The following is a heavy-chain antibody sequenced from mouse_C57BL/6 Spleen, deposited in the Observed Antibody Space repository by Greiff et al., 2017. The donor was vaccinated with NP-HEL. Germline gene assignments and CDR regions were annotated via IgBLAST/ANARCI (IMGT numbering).Heavy chain of an antibody. V-gene: IGHV1-61*01. CDR3: ARSPSYYGSSFAY. J-gene: IGHJ3*01. CDR1: GYTFTSYW. CDR2: IYPSDSET. D-gene: IGHD1-1*01. Sequence: QVQLQQPGAELVRPGSSVKLSCKASGYTFTSYWMDWVKQRPGQGLEWIGNIYPSDSETHYTQKFKDKATLTVDKSSSTAYMQLSSLTSEDSAVYYCARSPSYYGSSFAYWGQGTLVTVSA.